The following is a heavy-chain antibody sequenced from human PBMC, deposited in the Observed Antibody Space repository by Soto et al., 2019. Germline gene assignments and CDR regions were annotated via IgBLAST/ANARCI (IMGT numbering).Heavy chain of an antibody. CDR3: ARAYSSSWYVSNNWFDP. J-gene: IGHJ5*02. CDR1: GYTFTSYA. D-gene: IGHD6-13*01. V-gene: IGHV1-3*01. Sequence: ASVKVSCKASGYTFTSYAMHWVRQAPGQRLEWMGWINAGNGNTKYSQKFQGRVTITRDTSASTAYMELSSLRSEDTAVYYCARAYSSSWYVSNNWFDPWGQGTLVTVSS. CDR2: INAGNGNT.